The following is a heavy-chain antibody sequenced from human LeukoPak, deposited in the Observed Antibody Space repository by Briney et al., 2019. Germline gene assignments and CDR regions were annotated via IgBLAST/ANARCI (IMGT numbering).Heavy chain of an antibody. V-gene: IGHV1-69*05. D-gene: IGHD6-13*01. J-gene: IGHJ3*02. CDR2: IIPIFGTA. Sequence: SVKVSCKASGYTFTSYAMNWVRQAPGQGLEWMGGIIPIFGTANYAQKFQGRVTITTDESTSTAYMELSSLRSEDTAVYYCASTGSSSLGAFDIWGQGTMVTVSS. CDR3: ASTGSSSLGAFDI. CDR1: GYTFTSYA.